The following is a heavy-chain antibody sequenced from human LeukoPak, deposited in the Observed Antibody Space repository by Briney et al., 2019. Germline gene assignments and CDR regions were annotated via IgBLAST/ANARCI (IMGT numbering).Heavy chain of an antibody. D-gene: IGHD3-22*01. Sequence: GGSLRLSCAASGFTFSSYSMNWVRQAPGKGLEWVSSISSSSSYIYYADPVKGRFTISRDNAKNSLYLQMNSLRAEDTAVYYCARDYTMTGPGYWGQGTLVTVSS. CDR1: GFTFSSYS. CDR3: ARDYTMTGPGY. J-gene: IGHJ4*02. V-gene: IGHV3-21*01. CDR2: ISSSSSYI.